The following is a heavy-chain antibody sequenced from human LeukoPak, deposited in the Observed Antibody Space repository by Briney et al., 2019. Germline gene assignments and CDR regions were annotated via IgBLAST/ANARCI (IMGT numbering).Heavy chain of an antibody. D-gene: IGHD3-22*01. J-gene: IGHJ4*02. CDR1: GGTFSSHA. V-gene: IGHV1-69*05. CDR2: IIPIFGTA. CDR3: ARGTPPYYYDSSGYGLDY. Sequence: SVKVSCKASGGTFSSHAISWVRQAPGQGLEWMGRIIPIFGTANYAQKFQGRVTITTDESTSTAYMELSSLRSEDTAVYYCARGTPPYYYDSSGYGLDYWGQGTLVTVSS.